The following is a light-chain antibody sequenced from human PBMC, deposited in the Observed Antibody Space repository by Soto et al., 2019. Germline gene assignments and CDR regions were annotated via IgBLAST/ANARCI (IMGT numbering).Light chain of an antibody. V-gene: IGLV2-14*03. CDR3: SSYSSSGTVRDV. CDR2: DVT. CDR1: SSDVGGYNY. Sequence: QSVLTQPASVSGSPGQSITISCTGTSSDVGGYNYISWYQQHPGKGPKLMIYDVTNRPSGVSNRFSAYKSGNTASLTISGLQAEDEADYYCSSYSSSGTVRDVFGTGTKVTVL. J-gene: IGLJ1*01.